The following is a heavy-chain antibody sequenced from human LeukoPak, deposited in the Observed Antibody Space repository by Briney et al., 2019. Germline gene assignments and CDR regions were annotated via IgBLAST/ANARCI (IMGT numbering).Heavy chain of an antibody. D-gene: IGHD4-17*01. J-gene: IGHJ4*02. CDR1: GLTFSSYA. V-gene: IGHV3-23*01. CDR2: ISGSGDYT. CDR3: ARGFMTKVTFDS. Sequence: GGSLRLSCAASGLTFSSYAMSWVRQAPGRGLEWVSAISGSGDYTNYADSVKGRFTISRDNSKNTLSLQMNSLRAEDTAVYYCARGFMTKVTFDSWGQGTLVTVSS.